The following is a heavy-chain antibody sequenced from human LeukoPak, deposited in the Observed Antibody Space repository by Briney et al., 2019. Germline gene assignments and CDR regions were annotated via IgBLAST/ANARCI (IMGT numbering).Heavy chain of an antibody. CDR3: TGQGEYGDYPQ. D-gene: IGHD4-17*01. CDR2: IRNKANSYAT. V-gene: IGHV3-73*01. CDR1: GFSFSGST. Sequence: SGGSLRLSCAASGFSFSGSTMHWVRQASGRGLEWVGRIRNKANSYATASGASVEGRFTFSRDDSKNTAYLQMNSLKIEDTAVYYCTGQGEYGDYPQWGQGTLVTVSS. J-gene: IGHJ4*02.